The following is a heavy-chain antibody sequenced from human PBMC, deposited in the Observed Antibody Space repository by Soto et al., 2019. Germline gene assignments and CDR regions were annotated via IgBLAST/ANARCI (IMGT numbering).Heavy chain of an antibody. V-gene: IGHV4-59*01. CDR3: ARHPTVTEYYFDY. CDR1: GGSISSYY. Sequence: TSETLSLTCTVSGGSISSYYWSWILQPPGKGLEWIGYIYYSGSTNYNPSLKSRVTISVDTSKNQFSLKLSSVTAADTAVYYCARHPTVTEYYFDYWGQGTLVTVSS. D-gene: IGHD4-17*01. J-gene: IGHJ4*02. CDR2: IYYSGST.